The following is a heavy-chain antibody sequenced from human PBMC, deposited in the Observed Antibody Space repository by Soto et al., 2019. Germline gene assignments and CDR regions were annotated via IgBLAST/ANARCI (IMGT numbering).Heavy chain of an antibody. CDR3: ARGNSSSWYRNSYYYYYMDG. CDR2: ISSSSSYI. J-gene: IGHJ6*03. CDR1: GFTFSSYS. V-gene: IGHV3-21*01. D-gene: IGHD6-13*01. Sequence: PGGSLRLSCAASGFTFSSYSMNWVRQAPGKGLEWVPSISSSSSYIYYADSVKGRFTISRDNAKNSLYLQMNSLRAEDTAVYYCARGNSSSWYRNSYYYYYMDGWGKGTTVTFSS.